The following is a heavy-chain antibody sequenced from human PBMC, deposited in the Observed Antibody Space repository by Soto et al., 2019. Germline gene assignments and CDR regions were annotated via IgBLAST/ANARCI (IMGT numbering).Heavy chain of an antibody. Sequence: GGSLRLSCAASGFTFSSFNLHWVRQAPGKGLEWVALISYDGSNKYVDSVKGRFTISRDNSKNTLFLQMNSLRAEDTAVYYCARTTTVAGTPEFDYWGQGTLVTVSS. CDR2: ISYDGSNK. J-gene: IGHJ4*02. CDR1: GFTFSSFN. CDR3: ARTTTVAGTPEFDY. V-gene: IGHV3-30-3*01. D-gene: IGHD6-19*01.